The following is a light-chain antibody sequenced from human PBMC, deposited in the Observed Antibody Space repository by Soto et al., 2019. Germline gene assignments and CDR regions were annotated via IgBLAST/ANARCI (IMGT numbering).Light chain of an antibody. CDR1: QSVSSN. Sequence: EIVMTQSPASLSVSPGERATLSCRASQSVSSNLAWYQQKPGQAPRLLIYGASTRATGVTARFSGSGSGTEFSLTISSLQSEDFAVYHCQQYNDWPTWTFGQGTKVDIK. V-gene: IGKV3-15*01. CDR2: GAS. J-gene: IGKJ1*01. CDR3: QQYNDWPTWT.